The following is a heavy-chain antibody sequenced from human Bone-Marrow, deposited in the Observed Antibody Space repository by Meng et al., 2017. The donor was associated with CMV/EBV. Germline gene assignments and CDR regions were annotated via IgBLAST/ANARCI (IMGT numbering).Heavy chain of an antibody. V-gene: IGHV4-34*01. J-gene: IGHJ5*02. CDR2: INHSGST. Sequence: SETLSLTCAVYGGSFSGYYWSWIRQPPGKGLEWIGEINHSGSTNYNPSLKSRVTISVDTSKNQFSLKLSSVTAADTAVYYCARDNDVGMPSSPWGQGTLVTVSS. CDR3: ARDNDVGMPSSP. D-gene: IGHD1-1*01. CDR1: GGSFSGYY.